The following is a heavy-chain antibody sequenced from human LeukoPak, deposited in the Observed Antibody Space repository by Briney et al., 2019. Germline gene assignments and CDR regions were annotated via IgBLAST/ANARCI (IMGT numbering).Heavy chain of an antibody. V-gene: IGHV1-2*02. D-gene: IGHD5-18*01. CDR2: INPNSGGT. CDR1: GYTFTGYY. Sequence: ASVKVSCKVSGYTFTGYYMHWVRQAPGQGLEWMGWINPNSGGTNYAQKFQGRVTMTRDTSISTAYMELSRLRSDDTAVYYCARSKGYSYGYLVDYWGQGTLVTVSS. CDR3: ARSKGYSYGYLVDY. J-gene: IGHJ4*02.